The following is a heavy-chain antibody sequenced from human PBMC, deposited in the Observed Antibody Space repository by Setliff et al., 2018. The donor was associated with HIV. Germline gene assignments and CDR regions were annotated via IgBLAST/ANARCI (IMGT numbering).Heavy chain of an antibody. J-gene: IGHJ5*02. CDR2: IYYSGST. D-gene: IGHD4-4*01. Sequence: SETLSLTCTVSGGSISSGDYYWSWIRQHPGKGLEWIGYIYYSGSTYYNPSLKSRVTISVDTSKNQFSLNVTSVTAADTAVYYCAKEGNSVDNWLDPWGPGTLVTVS. CDR3: AKEGNSVDNWLDP. V-gene: IGHV4-31*03. CDR1: GGSISSGDYY.